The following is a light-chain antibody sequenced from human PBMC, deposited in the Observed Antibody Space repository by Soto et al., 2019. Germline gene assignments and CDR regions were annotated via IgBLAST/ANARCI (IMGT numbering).Light chain of an antibody. J-gene: IGKJ4*01. V-gene: IGKV3D-15*01. CDR2: ATS. CDR3: QQYNNWPFT. Sequence: EIVMTQSPATLSVSPVEIVTLSFMASQRVSSYLSWYQQKAGQAPRLISFATSTRATGTAARLSGSGSGKEFTITISSLQSEYFAVYCWQQYNNWPFTFGRGTKVDIK. CDR1: QRVSSY.